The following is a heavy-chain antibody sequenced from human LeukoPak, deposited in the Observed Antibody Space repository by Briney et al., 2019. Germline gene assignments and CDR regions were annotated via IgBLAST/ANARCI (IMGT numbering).Heavy chain of an antibody. CDR1: GASMNTHY. J-gene: IGHJ4*02. CDR2: ILDTVTT. CDR3: ATIKRGNIFGYFDF. V-gene: IGHV4-59*11. Sequence: PSETLSLTRAVSGASMNTHYWSCIRQPPGKGLEWIGYILDTVTTKDNPSLKSRFTLSADTSKNQFSLRLTSVPAADTAVYYCATIKRGNIFGYFDFWGQGIPVTVSS. D-gene: IGHD5-18*01.